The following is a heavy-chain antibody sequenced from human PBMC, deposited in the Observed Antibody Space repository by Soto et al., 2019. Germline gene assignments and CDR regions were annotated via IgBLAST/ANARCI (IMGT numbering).Heavy chain of an antibody. CDR2: IKQDGSEK. J-gene: IGHJ6*03. V-gene: IGHV3-7*01. CDR3: ARDVRRFGAVYYYYMDV. CDR1: GFTFSSYW. D-gene: IGHD3-10*01. Sequence: GGSLRLSCAASGFTFSSYWMSWVRQAPGKGLEWVANIKQDGSEKYYVDSVKGRFTISRDNAKNSLYLQMNNLRAEDTAVYYCARDVRRFGAVYYYYMDVWGKGTTVTVSS.